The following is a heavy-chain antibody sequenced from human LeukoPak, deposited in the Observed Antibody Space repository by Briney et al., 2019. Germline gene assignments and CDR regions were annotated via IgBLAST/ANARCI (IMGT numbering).Heavy chain of an antibody. D-gene: IGHD6-6*01. CDR2: INPSGGST. Sequence: ASVKVSCKASGYTFTSYYMHWVRQAPGQGLEWMGIINPSGGSTSYAQKFQGRVTMTRDTSTSTVYMELSSLRSEDTAVYYCARGPKAARPPANFDYWGQGTLVTVSS. V-gene: IGHV1-46*01. CDR3: ARGPKAARPPANFDY. CDR1: GYTFTSYY. J-gene: IGHJ4*02.